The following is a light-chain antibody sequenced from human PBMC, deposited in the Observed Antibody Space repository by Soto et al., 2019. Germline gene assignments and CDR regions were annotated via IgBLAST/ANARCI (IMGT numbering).Light chain of an antibody. CDR2: DAS. J-gene: IGKJ1*01. V-gene: IGKV3-11*01. Sequence: EIVLTQSPGTLSLSPGERATLSCRASQSVSSYLARYQQKPGQAPRLLIYDASNRATGIPARFSGSGSGTDFTLTISSLEPEDFAVYYCQQRSNWPSWTFGQGTKVDIK. CDR1: QSVSSY. CDR3: QQRSNWPSWT.